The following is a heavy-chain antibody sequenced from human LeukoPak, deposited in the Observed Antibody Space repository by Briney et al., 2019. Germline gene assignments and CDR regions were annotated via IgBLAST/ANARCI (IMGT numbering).Heavy chain of an antibody. Sequence: ASVKVSCKASGGTFSSYAISWVRQAPGQGLEWMGGIIPIFGTANYAQKFQGRDTITADESTSTAYMELSSLRSEDTAVYYCARGKQQLIDYFDYWGQGTLVTVPS. CDR3: ARGKQQLIDYFDY. CDR1: GGTFSSYA. D-gene: IGHD6-13*01. CDR2: IIPIFGTA. J-gene: IGHJ4*02. V-gene: IGHV1-69*01.